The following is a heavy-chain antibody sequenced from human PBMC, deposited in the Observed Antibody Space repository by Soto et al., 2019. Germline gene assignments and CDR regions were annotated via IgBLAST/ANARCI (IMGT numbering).Heavy chain of an antibody. CDR2: IIPIFGTA. CDR3: ARGYCISTSCSNYYYYGMDV. CDR1: GGTFRSYA. D-gene: IGHD2-2*01. V-gene: IGHV1-69*12. Sequence: QVQLVQSGAEVKKPGSSVKVSCKASGGTFRSYAISWVRQAPGQGLEWMGGIIPIFGTANYAQKFQGRVTITADESTSTAYMELSSLRSEDTAVYYCARGYCISTSCSNYYYYGMDVWGQGTTVTVSS. J-gene: IGHJ6*02.